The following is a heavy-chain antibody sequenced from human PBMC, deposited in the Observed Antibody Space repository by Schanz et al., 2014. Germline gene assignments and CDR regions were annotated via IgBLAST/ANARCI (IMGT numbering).Heavy chain of an antibody. Sequence: QVQLVQSGGEVKKPGASVKVSCKASGYTFTFTTYGISWVRQVPGQGLEWMGWISTVNGDTNYGQKFQGRVTLTTDTSTSTAYMELSSLRSDDTAVYYCARELRLEYYFDYWGQGTQVTVSS. V-gene: IGHV1-18*01. D-gene: IGHD4-17*01. CDR3: ARELRLEYYFDY. J-gene: IGHJ4*02. CDR2: ISTVNGDT. CDR1: GYTFTFTTYG.